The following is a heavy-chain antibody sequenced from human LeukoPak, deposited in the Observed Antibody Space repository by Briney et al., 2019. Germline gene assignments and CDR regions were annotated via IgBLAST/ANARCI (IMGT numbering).Heavy chain of an antibody. CDR2: ISSSRRTI. D-gene: IGHD1-26*01. V-gene: IGHV3-48*01. Sequence: GGSLRLSCAASGFTFSSYNINWVRQAPGKGLEWVSYISSSRRTISYADSVKGRFTISRDNAKNSLYLQMNSLRAEDTAVYYCARDIVGATGAFDYWGQGTLVTVSS. J-gene: IGHJ4*02. CDR1: GFTFSSYN. CDR3: ARDIVGATGAFDY.